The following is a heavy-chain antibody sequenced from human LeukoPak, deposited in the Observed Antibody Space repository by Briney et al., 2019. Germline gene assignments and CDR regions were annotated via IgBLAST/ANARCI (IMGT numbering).Heavy chain of an antibody. V-gene: IGHV3-21*01. Sequence: TGGSLRLSCAASGFTFSSYSMNWVRQAPGKGLEWVSSISSSSSYIYYADSVKGRFTISRDNAKNSLYLQMNSLRAEDTAVYYCARDSHSGSYYRLDYWGQGTLVTVSS. CDR3: ARDSHSGSYYRLDY. CDR2: ISSSSSYI. D-gene: IGHD1-26*01. CDR1: GFTFSSYS. J-gene: IGHJ4*02.